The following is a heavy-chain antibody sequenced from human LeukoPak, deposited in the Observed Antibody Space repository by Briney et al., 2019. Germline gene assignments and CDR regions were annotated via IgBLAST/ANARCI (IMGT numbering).Heavy chain of an antibody. D-gene: IGHD6-19*01. CDR2: ISPYDGNT. V-gene: IGHV1-18*01. CDR3: ARLAVAEFDY. CDR1: NYTFASYG. Sequence: ASVKVSCKASNYTFASYGLSWVRQAPGQGLQWVGWISPYDGNTDYAQRFQARVTMTIDRATRTVYMDLKRLRLDDTAVYYCARLAVAEFDYWGQGTLVTVSS. J-gene: IGHJ4*02.